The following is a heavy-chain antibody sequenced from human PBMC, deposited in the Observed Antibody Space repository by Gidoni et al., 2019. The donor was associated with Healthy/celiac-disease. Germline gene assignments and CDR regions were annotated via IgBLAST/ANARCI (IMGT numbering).Heavy chain of an antibody. CDR1: AGSISSYY. V-gene: IGHV4-59*08. CDR2: IDDSGST. Sequence: QVQLPESGPGLAKPSETLSLHCTVAAGSISSYYWSWIRQPPGKGLEWIGYIDDSGSTTYNPSLKSRVTISVDTSKNQFSLKLSSVTAADTAVDYCARHGGSSWYGGWFDPWGQGTLVTVSS. D-gene: IGHD6-13*01. J-gene: IGHJ5*02. CDR3: ARHGGSSWYGGWFDP.